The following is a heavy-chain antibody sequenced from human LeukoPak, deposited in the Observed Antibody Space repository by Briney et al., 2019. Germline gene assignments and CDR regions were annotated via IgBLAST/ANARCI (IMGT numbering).Heavy chain of an antibody. V-gene: IGHV3-30*02. J-gene: IGHJ4*02. CDR3: AKALGGYYYFDF. CDR1: GFTFSTYG. D-gene: IGHD2-21*02. CDR2: IRYDADNK. Sequence: GGALRLSCAASGFTFSTYGMHWVRQAPGKGLEWVAFIRYDADNKYYADSVRGRFTISRDNSKNTLFLQMNSLRAEDTAAYYCAKALGGYYYFDFWGQGTLVTVSS.